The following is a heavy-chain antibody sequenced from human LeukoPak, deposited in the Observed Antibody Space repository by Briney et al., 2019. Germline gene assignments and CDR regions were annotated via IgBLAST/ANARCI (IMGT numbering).Heavy chain of an antibody. V-gene: IGHV4-34*01. CDR3: ARGDYYGEPKYYFDY. J-gene: IGHJ4*02. CDR1: GGSFSGYY. Sequence: PSETLSLTCAVYGGSFSGYYWSWTRQPPGKGLEWIGETNHSGSTNYNPSLKSRVTISVDTSKNQFSLKLSSVTAADTAVYYCARGDYYGEPKYYFDYWGQGTLVTVSS. D-gene: IGHD4-17*01. CDR2: TNHSGST.